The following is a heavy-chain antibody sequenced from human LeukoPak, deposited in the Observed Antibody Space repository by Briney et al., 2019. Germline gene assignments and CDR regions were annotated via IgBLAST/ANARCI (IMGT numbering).Heavy chain of an antibody. V-gene: IGHV1-46*01. CDR3: ARITNNYDILTGYYRGEDYYYYMDV. D-gene: IGHD3-9*01. CDR1: GYTFTSYY. CDR2: INPSGGST. Sequence: ASVKVSCKASGYTFTSYYMHWVRQAPGQGLEWMGIINPSGGSTSYAQKFQGRVTMTRDISTSTVYMELSSLRSEDTAVYYCARITNNYDILTGYYRGEDYYYYMDVWGKGTTVTISS. J-gene: IGHJ6*03.